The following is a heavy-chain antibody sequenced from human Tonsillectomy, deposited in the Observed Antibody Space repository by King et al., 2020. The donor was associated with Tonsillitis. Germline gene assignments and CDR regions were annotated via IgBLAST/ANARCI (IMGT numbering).Heavy chain of an antibody. V-gene: IGHV4-59*01. CDR3: ARVGGVYSPPAY. CDR2: IYYSGST. J-gene: IGHJ4*02. D-gene: IGHD3-16*01. CDR1: GGSISSYY. Sequence: VQLQESGPVLVKPSETLSLTCTVSGGSISSYYWSWIRQPPGKGLEWIGYIYYSGSTTYNPSLKSRVTISVDTSKNQFSLQLTSVTAADTAVYYCARVGGVYSPPAYWGQGTLVTVSS.